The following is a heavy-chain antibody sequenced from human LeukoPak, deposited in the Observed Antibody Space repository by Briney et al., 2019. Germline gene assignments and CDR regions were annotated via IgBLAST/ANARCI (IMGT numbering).Heavy chain of an antibody. V-gene: IGHV1-2*02. CDR3: ARAEGXGSXWGXXXYFDY. CDR1: GYTFTGYY. Sequence: ASVKVSCKASGYTFTGYYMHWVRQAPGQGLEWMGWINPNSGGTNYAQKFQGRVTMTRDTSISTAYMELSRLRSDDTAVYYCARAEGXGSXWGXXXYFDYWGQGXLVTVS. D-gene: IGHD1-26*01. CDR2: INPNSGGT. J-gene: IGHJ4*02.